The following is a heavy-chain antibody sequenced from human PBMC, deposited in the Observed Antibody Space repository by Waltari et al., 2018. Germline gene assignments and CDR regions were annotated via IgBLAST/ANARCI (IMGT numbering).Heavy chain of an antibody. Sequence: EVQLLESGGGLVQPGGSLRLSCAASGFPFRNYAMTWVRQAPGKGMEGVSWMVNSGGITYYADSVKGRFTISRDNSEDTLYLQMNSLRADDTAVYFCAKAAYSVPFYFDYWGQGIPVTVSS. V-gene: IGHV3-23*01. CDR2: MVNSGGIT. D-gene: IGHD1-26*01. CDR3: AKAAYSVPFYFDY. CDR1: GFPFRNYA. J-gene: IGHJ4*02.